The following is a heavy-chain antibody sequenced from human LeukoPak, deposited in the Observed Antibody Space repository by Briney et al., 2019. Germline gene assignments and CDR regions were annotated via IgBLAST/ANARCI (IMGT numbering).Heavy chain of an antibody. V-gene: IGHV1-69*01. J-gene: IGHJ4*02. D-gene: IGHD3-9*01. CDR1: GGTFSSYA. Sequence: SVKVSCKASGGTFSSYAISWVRQAPGPGLEWMGGIIPIFGTANYAQKFQGRVTITADESTSTAYMELSSLRSEDTAVYYCARDYYDILTGYYNPSGNDYWGQGTLVTVSS. CDR3: ARDYYDILTGYYNPSGNDY. CDR2: IIPIFGTA.